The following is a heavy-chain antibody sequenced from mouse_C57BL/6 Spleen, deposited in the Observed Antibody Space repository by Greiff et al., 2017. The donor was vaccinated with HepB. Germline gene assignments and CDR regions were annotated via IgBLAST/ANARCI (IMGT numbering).Heavy chain of an antibody. J-gene: IGHJ2*01. D-gene: IGHD1-1*01. CDR3: TSHYGSIYFDY. CDR2: IDPENGDT. V-gene: IGHV14-4*01. Sequence: VHVKQSGAELVRPGASVKLSCTASGFNIKDDYMHWVKQRPEQGLEWIGWIDPENGDTEYASKFQGKATITADTSSNTAYLQLSSLTSEDTAVYYCTSHYGSIYFDYWGQGTTLTVSS. CDR1: GFNIKDDY.